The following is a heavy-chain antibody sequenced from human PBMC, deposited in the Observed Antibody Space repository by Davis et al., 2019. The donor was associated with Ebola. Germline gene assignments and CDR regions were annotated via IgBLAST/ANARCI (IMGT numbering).Heavy chain of an antibody. CDR3: AREWGYYGMDV. V-gene: IGHV1-69*04. Sequence: SVKVSCKASGGTFSSYAISWVRQAPGQGLEWMGRIIPILGIANYAQKFQGRVTITADKSTSTAYMELSSLRSEDTAVYYCAREWGYYGMDVWGQGTTVTVSS. J-gene: IGHJ6*02. D-gene: IGHD1-26*01. CDR2: IIPILGIA. CDR1: GGTFSSYA.